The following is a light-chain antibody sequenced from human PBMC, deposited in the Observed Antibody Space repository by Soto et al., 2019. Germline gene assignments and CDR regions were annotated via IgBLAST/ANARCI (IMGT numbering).Light chain of an antibody. CDR2: DAS. CDR3: QQYGNSRLT. V-gene: IGKV3D-15*02. Sequence: EIAIGQTLSTVSVCPGKRATLSCRDSQSVSSNLAWYQQKRGQAPRLLIHDASSRATGIPDRFSGSGSGADFTLTISRLEPEDFAVYYCQQYGNSRLTFGGGTNVDI. J-gene: IGKJ4*01. CDR1: QSVSSN.